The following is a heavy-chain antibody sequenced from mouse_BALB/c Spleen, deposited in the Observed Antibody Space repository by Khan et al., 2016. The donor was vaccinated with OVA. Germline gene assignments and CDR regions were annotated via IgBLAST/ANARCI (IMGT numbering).Heavy chain of an antibody. CDR2: INSNGGRT. Sequence: EVELVESGGGLVQPGGSLKLSCAASGFTFSSYGMSWVRQTPDKRLELVATINSNGGRTYYPDSVTGRFTISRDNAKNTLYLQMSSLKSEDTTVYYWARRVRTINWGEGTTVTVSS. CDR3: ARRVRTIN. D-gene: IGHD2-13*01. J-gene: IGHJ2*01. V-gene: IGHV5-6-3*01. CDR1: GFTFSSYG.